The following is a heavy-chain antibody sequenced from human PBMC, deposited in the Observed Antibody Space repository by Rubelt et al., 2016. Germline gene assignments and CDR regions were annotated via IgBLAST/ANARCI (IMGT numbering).Heavy chain of an antibody. V-gene: IGHV1-2*02. Sequence: QVQLVQSGAKVKKPGASVKVSCKASGYTFTGYYMHWVRQAPGQGLEWMGWINPNSGGTNYAPKFQGRVPRTRDTSISTAYMELSRLRSDDTAVYYCARFAIGGHSSGYLFDYWGQGTLVTVSS. CDR2: INPNSGGT. J-gene: IGHJ4*02. CDR1: GYTFTGYY. CDR3: ARFAIGGHSSGYLFDY. D-gene: IGHD3-22*01.